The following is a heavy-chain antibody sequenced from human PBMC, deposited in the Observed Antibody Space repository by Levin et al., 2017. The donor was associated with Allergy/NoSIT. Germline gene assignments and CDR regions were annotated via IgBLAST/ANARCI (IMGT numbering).Heavy chain of an antibody. V-gene: IGHV1-24*01. D-gene: IGHD3-3*01. Sequence: ASVKVSCKVSGYTLTELSMHWVRQAPGKGLEWMGGFDAEDGETIYAQKFQGRVTMTEDTSTDTAYMELSSLRSEDTAVYCCATDHFDFWSTYRYYHMDVWGQGTTVTVSS. CDR2: FDAEDGET. J-gene: IGHJ6*02. CDR3: ATDHFDFWSTYRYYHMDV. CDR1: GYTLTELS.